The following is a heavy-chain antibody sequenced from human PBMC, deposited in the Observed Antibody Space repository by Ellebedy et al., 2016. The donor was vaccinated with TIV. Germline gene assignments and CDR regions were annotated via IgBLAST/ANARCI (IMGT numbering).Heavy chain of an antibody. J-gene: IGHJ2*01. CDR3: ARASFYDVDLSGWYFDI. CDR1: GFTFSIYE. Sequence: GGSLRLSCAASGFTFSIYEMNWVRQAPGKGLEWVSSISSSSSYIYYADSVKGRFTISRDNAKNSLYLQMNSLRAEDTAVYYCARASFYDVDLSGWYFDIWGRGTLVSVSS. V-gene: IGHV3-21*01. CDR2: ISSSSSYI. D-gene: IGHD3-10*02.